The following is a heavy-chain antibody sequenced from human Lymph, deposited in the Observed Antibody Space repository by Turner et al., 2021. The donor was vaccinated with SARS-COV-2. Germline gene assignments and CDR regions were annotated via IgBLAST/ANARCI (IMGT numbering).Heavy chain of an antibody. J-gene: IGHJ4*02. CDR3: ARVLPFGDYFDY. CDR2: ICSGGST. V-gene: IGHV3-53*01. CDR1: VFTVSSNY. D-gene: IGHD3-10*01. Sequence: EVQLVDSGGGLIQPGGSVIVSGAAAVFTVSSNYMSWVRQAPGKGLEWVLVICSGGSTYYADSVKGRFTISRDNSKNTLYLQMNSLGAEDTAVYYCARVLPFGDYFDYWGQGTLVTVSS.